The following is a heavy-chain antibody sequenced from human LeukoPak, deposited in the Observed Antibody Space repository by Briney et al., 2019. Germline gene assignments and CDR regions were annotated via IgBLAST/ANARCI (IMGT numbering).Heavy chain of an antibody. D-gene: IGHD3-10*01. V-gene: IGHV4-4*07. Sequence: SETLSLTCTVSGGSITSYYWSWIRQPAGKGLEWIGRIYASGSTNYNPSLKSRVTMSVDSSKNQFSLNLGSVTAADTAVYYCARGGRFPDYWGQGTLVTVSS. J-gene: IGHJ4*02. CDR3: ARGGRFPDY. CDR1: GGSITSYY. CDR2: IYASGST.